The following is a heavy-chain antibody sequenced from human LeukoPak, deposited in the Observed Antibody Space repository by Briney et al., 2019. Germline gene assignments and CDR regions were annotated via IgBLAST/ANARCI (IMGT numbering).Heavy chain of an antibody. CDR2: MYYSGST. Sequence: SETLSLTCTVSGGSMSGYYWRWIRQPPGKGLEWIGYMYYSGSTKYNPSLKSRVTISVDTSKNQFSLKLSSVTAADTAVYYCARSSTGSYFDYWGQGTLVTVSS. D-gene: IGHD3-3*02. CDR1: GGSMSGYY. V-gene: IGHV4-59*01. CDR3: ARSSTGSYFDY. J-gene: IGHJ4*02.